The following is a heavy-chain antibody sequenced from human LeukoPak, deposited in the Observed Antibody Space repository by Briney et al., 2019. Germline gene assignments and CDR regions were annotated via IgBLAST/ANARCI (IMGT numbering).Heavy chain of an antibody. CDR3: ARHRSKWLQSSFDY. Sequence: SETLSLTCTVSGGSIRSYSWSWIRQPPGSGLEWIGYIHHSRSTNYNPSLKSRVTVSVDTSKNQFSLKLNSVTAADTAVYYCARHRSKWLQSSFDYWGQGTLVTVSS. CDR2: IHHSRST. CDR1: GGSIRSYS. J-gene: IGHJ4*02. D-gene: IGHD5-24*01. V-gene: IGHV4-59*08.